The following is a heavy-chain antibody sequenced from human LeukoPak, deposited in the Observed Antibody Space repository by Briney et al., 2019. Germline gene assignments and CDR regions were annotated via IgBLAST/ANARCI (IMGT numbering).Heavy chain of an antibody. CDR1: GGSISSSSYY. Sequence: SETLSLTCTVSGGSISSSSYYWGWIRQPPGKGLEWIGSIYYSGSTYYNPSLKSRVTISVDTSKNQFSLKLGSVTAADTAVYYCARVVMRSSYFDYWGQGTLVTVSS. CDR3: ARVVMRSSYFDY. J-gene: IGHJ4*02. CDR2: IYYSGST. D-gene: IGHD2-8*01. V-gene: IGHV4-39*01.